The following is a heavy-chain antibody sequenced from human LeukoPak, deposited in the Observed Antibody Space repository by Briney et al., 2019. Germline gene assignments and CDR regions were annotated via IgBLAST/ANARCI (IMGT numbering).Heavy chain of an antibody. CDR2: IKQDGSEK. V-gene: IGHV3-7*01. D-gene: IGHD6-13*01. CDR1: GFTFSSYW. J-gene: IGHJ5*02. Sequence: GGSLRLSCAASGFTFSSYWMSWVRQAPGKGLEWVANIKQDGSEKYYVDSVKGRFTISRDNAKNLLYLQMNSLRAEDTAVYYCARDHIRVKSSSHWFDPWGQGTLVTVSS. CDR3: ARDHIRVKSSSHWFDP.